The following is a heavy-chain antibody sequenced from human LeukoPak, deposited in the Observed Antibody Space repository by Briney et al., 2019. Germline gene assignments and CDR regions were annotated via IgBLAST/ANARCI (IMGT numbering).Heavy chain of an antibody. CDR3: ARTMVRGVITSSFDF. Sequence: GAPLKISCKCSGYSITSYWIGWVRQMPGEGLEWMGIIYPSDSDTRYSPSFQGQVTISADKSISTAYLQRSSLKASDTAMYYCARTMVRGVITSSFDFWGQGTLVTVSS. D-gene: IGHD3-10*01. CDR2: IYPSDSDT. V-gene: IGHV5-51*01. J-gene: IGHJ4*02. CDR1: GYSITSYW.